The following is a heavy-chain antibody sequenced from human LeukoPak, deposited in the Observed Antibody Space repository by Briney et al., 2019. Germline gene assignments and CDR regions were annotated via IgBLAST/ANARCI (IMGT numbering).Heavy chain of an antibody. CDR3: ARGRVGATPFDY. CDR1: GYTFTSYG. V-gene: IGHV1-69*06. D-gene: IGHD1-26*01. CDR2: IIPIFCTA. J-gene: IGHJ4*02. Sequence: SVKVSCKASGYTFTSYGISWVRQAPGQGLEWMGGIIPIFCTANYAQKFQGRVTITADKSTSTAYIELSSLRSEDTAVYYCARGRVGATPFDYWGQGTLVTVSS.